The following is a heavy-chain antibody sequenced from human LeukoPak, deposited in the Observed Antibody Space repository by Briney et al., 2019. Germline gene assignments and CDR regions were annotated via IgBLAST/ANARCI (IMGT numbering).Heavy chain of an antibody. D-gene: IGHD2-21*01. CDR3: ARDALWGFPTPIDI. J-gene: IGHJ3*02. CDR2: ISSSSSYI. CDR1: GFTFSSYA. V-gene: IGHV3-21*01. Sequence: PGGSLRLSCAASGFTFSSYAMSWVRQAPGKGLEGVSSISSSSSYIYYADSVKGRFTISRDNAKNSLYLQMNSLRAEDTAVYYCARDALWGFPTPIDIWGQGTMVTVSS.